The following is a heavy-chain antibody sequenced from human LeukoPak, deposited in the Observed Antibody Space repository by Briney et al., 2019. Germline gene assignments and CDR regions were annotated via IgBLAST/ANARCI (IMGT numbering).Heavy chain of an antibody. Sequence: PSGTLSLTCTVSGASIIGPKWWNWVRLSPGKGMEWIGEIFHSGSTHYNPSLKSRVTISVDTSKNQFSLILTSVTDADTAVYYCAPRRGWYGYAPWGQGTLVTVSS. D-gene: IGHD6-19*01. V-gene: IGHV4-4*02. CDR2: IFHSGST. J-gene: IGHJ5*02. CDR1: GASIIGPKW. CDR3: APRRGWYGYAP.